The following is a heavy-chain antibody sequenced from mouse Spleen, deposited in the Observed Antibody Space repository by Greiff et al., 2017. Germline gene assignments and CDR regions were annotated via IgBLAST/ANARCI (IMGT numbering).Heavy chain of an antibody. CDR3: ARSGGNYGRSAMDY. J-gene: IGHJ4*01. CDR1: GYTFTSYW. Sequence: VQLQQPGAELVKPGASVKLSCKASGYTFTSYWMHWVKQRPGQGLEWIGMIHPNSGSTNYNEKFKSKATLTVDKSSSTAYMQLSSLTSEDSAVYYCARSGGNYGRSAMDYWGQGTSVTVSS. CDR2: IHPNSGST. D-gene: IGHD2-1*01. V-gene: IGHV1-64*01.